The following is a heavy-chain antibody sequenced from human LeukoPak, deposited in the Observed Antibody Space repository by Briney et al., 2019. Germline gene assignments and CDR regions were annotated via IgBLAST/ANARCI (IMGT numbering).Heavy chain of an antibody. J-gene: IGHJ4*02. CDR2: ISSSRSYI. CDR1: GFTFSNYT. V-gene: IGHV3-21*01. CDR3: ARDYQYGYSTNWYHLAQIDY. D-gene: IGHD2/OR15-2a*01. Sequence: GGSLRLSCAASGFTFSNYTMNWVRQAPGKGLEWVSSISSSRSYIFYADSVKGRFTISRDNAKNSLYLQMNSLRAEDTAIYYCARDYQYGYSTNWYHLAQIDYWGQGTLVTVSS.